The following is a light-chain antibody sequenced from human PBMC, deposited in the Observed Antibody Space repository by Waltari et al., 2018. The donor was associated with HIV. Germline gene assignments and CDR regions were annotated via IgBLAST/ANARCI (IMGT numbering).Light chain of an antibody. Sequence: DIQLTQSPSFLSASVGDTVTITCRASQGISNYLAWYQQKPGNAPKLLIFAASTLQTGVPSMFSGSGFGTEFTLTISSLHPEDFATYSCQQLDTYPRTFGQVTTVEIK. CDR3: QQLDTYPRT. J-gene: IGKJ1*01. V-gene: IGKV1-9*01. CDR2: AAS. CDR1: QGISNY.